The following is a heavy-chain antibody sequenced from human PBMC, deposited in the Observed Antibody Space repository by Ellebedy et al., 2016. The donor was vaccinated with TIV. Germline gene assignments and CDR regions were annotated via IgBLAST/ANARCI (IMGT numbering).Heavy chain of an antibody. V-gene: IGHV5-10-1*01. Sequence: GESLKISXKGSGYSFTSYWISWVRQMPGKGLEWMGRIDPSDSYTNYSPSFQGHVTISADKSISTAYLQWSSLKASDTAMYYCARLSRVRGVPYYYGMDVWGQGTTVTVSS. J-gene: IGHJ6*02. CDR1: GYSFTSYW. D-gene: IGHD3-10*01. CDR3: ARLSRVRGVPYYYGMDV. CDR2: IDPSDSYT.